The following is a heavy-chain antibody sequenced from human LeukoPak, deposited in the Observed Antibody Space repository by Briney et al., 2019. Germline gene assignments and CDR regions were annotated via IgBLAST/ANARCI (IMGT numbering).Heavy chain of an antibody. V-gene: IGHV3-23*01. D-gene: IGHD3-10*01. CDR2: ITISGGTT. J-gene: IGHJ4*02. CDR3: AKWKFADVRKNYYGSGSYYGGFDY. CDR1: GFTVSSNY. Sequence: GGSLRLSCAASGFTVSSNYMSWVRQAPGKGLEWVSDITISGGTTHFYSDSAKGRFTISRDNSKNTLYLEMNSLRAEDTAVYYCAKWKFADVRKNYYGSGSYYGGFDYWGPGTLVTVSS.